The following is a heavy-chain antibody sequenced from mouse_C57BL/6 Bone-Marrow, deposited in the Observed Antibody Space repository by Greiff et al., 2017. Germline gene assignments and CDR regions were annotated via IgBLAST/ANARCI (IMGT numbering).Heavy chain of an antibody. CDR1: GFTFSSYA. CDR3: AREFITTVVADWYFDV. J-gene: IGHJ1*03. D-gene: IGHD1-1*01. CDR2: ISDGGSYT. Sequence: EVKLMESGGGLVKPGGSLKLSCAASGFTFSSYAMSWVRQTPEKRLEWVATISDGGSYTYYPDNVKGRFTISRDNAKNNLYLQMSHLKSEDTAMYYCAREFITTVVADWYFDVWGTGTTVTVSS. V-gene: IGHV5-4*01.